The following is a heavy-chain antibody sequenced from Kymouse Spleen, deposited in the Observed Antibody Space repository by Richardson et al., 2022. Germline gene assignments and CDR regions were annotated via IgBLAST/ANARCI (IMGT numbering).Heavy chain of an antibody. CDR3: ARRGQLERRIDY. J-gene: IGHJ4*02. CDR2: INHSGST. CDR1: GGSFSGYY. D-gene: IGHD1-1*01. Sequence: QVQLQQWGAGLLKPSETLSLTCAVYGGSFSGYYWSWIRQPPGKGLEWIGEINHSGSTNYNPSLKSRVTISVDTSKNQFSLKLSSVTAADTAVYYCARRGQLERRIDYWGQGTLVTVSS. V-gene: IGHV4-34*01.